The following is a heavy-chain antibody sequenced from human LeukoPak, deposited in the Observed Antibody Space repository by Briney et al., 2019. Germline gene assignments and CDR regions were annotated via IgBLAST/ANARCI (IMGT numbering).Heavy chain of an antibody. D-gene: IGHD3-22*01. CDR2: ISYDGSNK. CDR3: ARDHYDSSGYSFDY. J-gene: IGHJ4*02. CDR1: GFSFSTYG. V-gene: IGHV3-30-3*01. Sequence: GGSLRLSCGASGFSFSTYGIHWVRRAPGKGLEWVALISYDGSNKDYADSVKGLFTISRDNSKNTLYLQMNSLREEDTAVYYCARDHYDSSGYSFDYWGQGTLVTVSS.